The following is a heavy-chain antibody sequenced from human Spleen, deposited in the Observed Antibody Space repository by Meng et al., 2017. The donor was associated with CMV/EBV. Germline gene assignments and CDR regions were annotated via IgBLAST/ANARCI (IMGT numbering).Heavy chain of an antibody. V-gene: IGHV4-4*02. J-gene: IGHJ5*02. CDR1: GASITTTKW. D-gene: IGHD3-16*01. CDR3: ARVREHTSLGNYWFDP. CDR2: IDHSGNS. Sequence: SGASITTTKWWTWVRQPTGKGLEWVGEIDHSGNSNSNPSLKSRLTLSLDTSKNHLSLRMTSVTAEDTAIYYCARVREHTSLGNYWFDPWGQGTLVTVSS.